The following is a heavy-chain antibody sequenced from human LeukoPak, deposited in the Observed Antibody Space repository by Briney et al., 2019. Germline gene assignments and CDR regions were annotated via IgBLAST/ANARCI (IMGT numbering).Heavy chain of an antibody. CDR1: GFTFSSYA. CDR2: ISGSGGST. CDR3: AKVGIQLWNYYYYYGMDV. J-gene: IGHJ6*02. D-gene: IGHD5-18*01. Sequence: GGSLRLSCAASGFTFSSYAMSWVRQAPGKGLEWVSAISGSGGSTYYADSVKGRFTISRDNSKNTLYLQMNSLRAEDTAVYYCAKVGIQLWNYYYYYGMDVWGQGTTVTVSS. V-gene: IGHV3-23*01.